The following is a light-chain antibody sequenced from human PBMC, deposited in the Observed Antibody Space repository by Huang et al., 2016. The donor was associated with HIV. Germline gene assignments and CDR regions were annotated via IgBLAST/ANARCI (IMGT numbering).Light chain of an antibody. V-gene: IGKV1-12*01. CDR3: QQATSFPS. Sequence: DIQMTQSPSFVSASVGHNVTITCRASQHIATSLAWYQHKPGIAPKLLIYSTSSLYRGVPSRFSGGGSGTDFTLTISGLQPEDFATYYCQQATSFPSFGQGTKVEIK. CDR1: QHIATS. CDR2: STS. J-gene: IGKJ1*01.